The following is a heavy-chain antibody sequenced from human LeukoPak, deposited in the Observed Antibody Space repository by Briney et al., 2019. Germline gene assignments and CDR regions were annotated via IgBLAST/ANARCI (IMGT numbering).Heavy chain of an antibody. CDR1: GFTFSSAW. CDR3: ARDGGYCSSTSCQYYFDY. V-gene: IGHV3-30-3*01. CDR2: ISYDGSNK. Sequence: GGSLRLSCAASGFTFSSAWMNWVRQAPGKGLEWVAVISYDGSNKYYADSVKGRFTISRDNSKNTLYLQMNSLRAEDTAVYYCARDGGYCSSTSCQYYFDYWGQGTLVTVSS. D-gene: IGHD2-2*01. J-gene: IGHJ4*02.